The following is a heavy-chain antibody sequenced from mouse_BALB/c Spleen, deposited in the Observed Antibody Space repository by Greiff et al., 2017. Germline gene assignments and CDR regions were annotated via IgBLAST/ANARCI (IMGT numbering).Heavy chain of an antibody. J-gene: IGHJ4*01. CDR2: IYPGNSDT. CDR3: TRLGGDGYYDYAMDY. V-gene: IGHV1-5*01. Sequence: EVQLQQSGTVLARPGASVKMSCKASGYTFTSYWMHWVKQRPGQGLEWIGAIYPGNSDTSYNQKFKGKAKLTAVTSTSTAYMELSSLTNEDSAVYYCTRLGGDGYYDYAMDYWGQGTSVTVSS. CDR1: GYTFTSYW. D-gene: IGHD2-3*01.